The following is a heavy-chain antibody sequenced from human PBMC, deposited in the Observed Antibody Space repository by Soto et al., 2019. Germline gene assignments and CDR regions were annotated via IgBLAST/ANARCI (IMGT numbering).Heavy chain of an antibody. CDR2: ISNSGTAT. V-gene: IGHV3-11*01. Sequence: QVQLVESGGGLVRPGESLRLSCTASGFALIDYMGWFRQAPGRGLECIAYISNSGTATYYTDSVKGRFTVSRDHAENSLYLQMNSLTADDTALYHCARDYRNKGFDYWGQGTLVTVSS. CDR3: ARDYRNKGFDY. D-gene: IGHD4-4*01. J-gene: IGHJ4*02. CDR1: GFALIDY.